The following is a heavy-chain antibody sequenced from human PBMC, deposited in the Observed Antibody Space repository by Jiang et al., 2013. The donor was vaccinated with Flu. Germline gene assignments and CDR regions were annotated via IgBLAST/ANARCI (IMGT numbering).Heavy chain of an antibody. V-gene: IGHV5-10-1*01. Sequence: LRISCKGSGYSFYQLLDQLGAQMPESLEWMGRIDPSDSYTNYSPSFQGHVTISADKSISTAYLQWSSLKASDTAMYYCARHVGSGWYIGYWGQGTLVTVSS. CDR1: GYSFYQLL. CDR2: IDPSDSYT. D-gene: IGHD6-19*01. J-gene: IGHJ4*02. CDR3: ARHVGSGWYIGY.